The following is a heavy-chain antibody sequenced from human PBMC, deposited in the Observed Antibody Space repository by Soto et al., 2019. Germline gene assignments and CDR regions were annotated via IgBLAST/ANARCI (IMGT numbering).Heavy chain of an antibody. Sequence: PSETLSLTCAVSGYSISSGYYWGWIRQPPGKGLEWIGTIYHSGSTYYKPSLKSRVTISVDTSKNQFSLNLNSVTAADTAVYYCTRGRSRPGGAFGIWGQGTMVTVSS. CDR3: TRGRSRPGGAFGI. CDR2: IYHSGST. V-gene: IGHV4-38-2*01. J-gene: IGHJ3*02. CDR1: GYSISSGYY. D-gene: IGHD2-8*02.